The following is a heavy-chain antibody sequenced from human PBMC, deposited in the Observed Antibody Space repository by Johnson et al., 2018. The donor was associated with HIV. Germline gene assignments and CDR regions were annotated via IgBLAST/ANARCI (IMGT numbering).Heavy chain of an antibody. V-gene: IGHV3-30-3*01. CDR1: AFTFSNSA. Sequence: QVQLVESGGGVVQPGRSLRLSCAASAFTFSNSAMQWVRQAPGKGLEWVTLISFDGDNKYYAESVRGRFTISRDNNKNTLYLLMNSLTTEDTAIYYCVRGREGSTLIMGGGFDIWGQGTMVTVSS. CDR2: ISFDGDNK. CDR3: VRGREGSTLIMGGGFDI. J-gene: IGHJ3*02. D-gene: IGHD3-22*01.